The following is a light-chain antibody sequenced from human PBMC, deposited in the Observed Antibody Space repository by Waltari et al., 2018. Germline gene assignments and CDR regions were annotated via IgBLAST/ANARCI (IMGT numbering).Light chain of an antibody. CDR1: SSDVGGYNY. CDR3: CSYAGSYTFV. J-gene: IGLJ2*01. V-gene: IGLV2-11*01. CDR2: DVN. Sequence: QSALTQPRSVSGSPGQSVTISCTGTSSDVGGYNYFSWDQQHPGKAPKFMIYDVNKRPSGVPDRFSGSKSGNTASLTISGLQAEDEADYYCCSYAGSYTFVFGGGTKLTVL.